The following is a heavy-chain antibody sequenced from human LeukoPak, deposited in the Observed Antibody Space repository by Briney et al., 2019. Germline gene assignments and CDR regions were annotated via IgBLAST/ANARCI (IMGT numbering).Heavy chain of an antibody. J-gene: IGHJ4*02. CDR2: IYTSGST. CDR3: ATFGRYCSSTSCYAGANFDY. D-gene: IGHD2-2*01. CDR1: GGSISSYY. Sequence: SETLSLTCTVSGGSISSYYLSWIRQPAGKGLEWIGRIYTSGSTYYNPSLKSRVTISVDTSKNQFSLKLSSVTAADTAVYYCATFGRYCSSTSCYAGANFDYWGQGTLVTVSS. V-gene: IGHV4-4*07.